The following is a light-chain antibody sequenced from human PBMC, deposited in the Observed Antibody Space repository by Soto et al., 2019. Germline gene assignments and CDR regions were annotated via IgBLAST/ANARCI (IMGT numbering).Light chain of an antibody. CDR2: VND. CDR3: VAWDDSLNGWV. Sequence: QSVLTQPPSVSGAPGQRVTISCSGGSSNIGAGYDVHWYQQLPQTAPKLLIYVNDQRPSGVPDRFSGSKSGTSASLAISGLQSEDEADYYCVAWDDSLNGWVFGGGTQLTVL. V-gene: IGLV1-40*01. J-gene: IGLJ3*02. CDR1: SSNIGAGYD.